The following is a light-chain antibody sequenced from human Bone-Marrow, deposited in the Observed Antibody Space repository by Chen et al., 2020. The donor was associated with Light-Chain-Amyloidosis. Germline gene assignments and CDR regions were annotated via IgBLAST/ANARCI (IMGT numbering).Light chain of an antibody. Sequence: SYELTQPPSVSVSPGQTARSTCSGDDFPTKSAYWYQQKQGQAPVLVIHRDQERPSGIAERFSGSSSGTTATLTISGVQAADEADYHCQSADSSGTYEVIFGGGTKLTVL. CDR2: RDQ. V-gene: IGLV3-25*03. J-gene: IGLJ2*01. CDR1: DFPTKS. CDR3: QSADSSGTYEVI.